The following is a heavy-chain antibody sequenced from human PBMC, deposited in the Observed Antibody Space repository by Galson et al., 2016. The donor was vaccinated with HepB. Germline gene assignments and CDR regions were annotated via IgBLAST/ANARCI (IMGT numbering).Heavy chain of an antibody. D-gene: IGHD3-22*01. CDR3: AKGGNRITMIVGFDL. CDR2: ISYDGSRK. V-gene: IGHV3-30*18. CDR1: GFTFSSYG. J-gene: IGHJ2*01. Sequence: SLRLSCAASGFTFSSYGMHWVRQAPGKGLEWVAVISYDGSRKYYADSVKGRFTISRDNSKNTLDLQMNSLRAEDTAVYYCAKGGNRITMIVGFDLWGRGTLVTVSS.